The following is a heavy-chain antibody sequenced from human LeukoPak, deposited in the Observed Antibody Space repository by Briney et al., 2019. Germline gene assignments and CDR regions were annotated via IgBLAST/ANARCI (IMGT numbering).Heavy chain of an antibody. Sequence: GWSLRLSCAASGFTFRRYSMYWVPQAPGEGLEWVSYISSSSSTIYYADSVKGRFTISRDNARNSLYLQMNSLIAEDTAVYYCARDLEWLLSYFDYWGQGTLVIVSS. D-gene: IGHD3-3*01. V-gene: IGHV3-48*01. CDR1: GFTFRRYS. CDR2: ISSSSSTI. J-gene: IGHJ4*02. CDR3: ARDLEWLLSYFDY.